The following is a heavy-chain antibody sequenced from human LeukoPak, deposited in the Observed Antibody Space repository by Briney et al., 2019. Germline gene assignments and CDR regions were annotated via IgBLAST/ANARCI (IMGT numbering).Heavy chain of an antibody. J-gene: IGHJ5*02. CDR2: ISTNGAST. D-gene: IGHD6-25*01. CDR1: GLTFSRYA. CDR3: VKGIGADSRWCDP. Sequence: GRSLRLSCSGSGLTFSRYAIHWVRQAPGKGLEYVSAISTNGASTYYADSVKGRFTISRDNSKNTVYLQMSSLSAEDTAVYYCVKGIGADSRWCDPWGQGTLVTVSS. V-gene: IGHV3-64D*06.